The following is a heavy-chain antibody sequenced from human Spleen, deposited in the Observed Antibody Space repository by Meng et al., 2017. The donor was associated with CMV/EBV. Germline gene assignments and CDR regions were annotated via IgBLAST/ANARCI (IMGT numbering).Heavy chain of an antibody. Sequence: GGSLRLSCTASGLTVNINYMTWVRQAPGKGLEWVSFIDNAGSTNYADSVKGRFTISRDNSKNTLYLQMNSLRAEDTAVYYCAATGRRHCSGTRCYRGGFYWGQGALVTVSS. V-gene: IGHV3-66*02. CDR1: GLTVNINY. D-gene: IGHD2-2*02. CDR2: IDNAGST. CDR3: AATGRRHCSGTRCYRGGFY. J-gene: IGHJ4*02.